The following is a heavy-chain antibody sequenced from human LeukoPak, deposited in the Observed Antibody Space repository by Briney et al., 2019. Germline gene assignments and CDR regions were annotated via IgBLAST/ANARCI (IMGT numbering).Heavy chain of an antibody. CDR1: GYTFTSYG. V-gene: IGHV1-18*01. CDR2: ISTYNGNT. J-gene: IGHJ4*02. Sequence: ASVKVSCKTSGYTFTSYGITWVRQAPGQGLEWMGWISTYNGNTNYAQKFQGRVTITADKSTSTAYMELSSLGSEDTAVYYCARELEGGYGFDYWGQGTLVTVSS. D-gene: IGHD5-12*01. CDR3: ARELEGGYGFDY.